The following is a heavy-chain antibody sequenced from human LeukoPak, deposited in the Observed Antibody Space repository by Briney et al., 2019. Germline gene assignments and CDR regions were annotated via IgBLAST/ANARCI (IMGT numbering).Heavy chain of an antibody. CDR2: ISSSSSYI. D-gene: IGHD5-12*01. CDR3: AKDAPGIVAKDY. CDR1: GFTFSSYS. Sequence: GGSLRLSCAASGFTFSSYSMNWVRQAPGKGLEWVSSISSSSSYIYYADSVKGRFTISRDNAKNSLYLQMNSLRAEDTAVYYCAKDAPGIVAKDYWGQGTLVTVSS. J-gene: IGHJ4*02. V-gene: IGHV3-21*04.